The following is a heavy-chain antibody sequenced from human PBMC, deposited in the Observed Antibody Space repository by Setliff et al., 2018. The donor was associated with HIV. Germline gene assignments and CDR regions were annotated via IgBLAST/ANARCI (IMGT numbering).Heavy chain of an antibody. CDR2: TIPLFGKV. CDR1: GGTFNSYD. Sequence: SVKVSCKASGGTFNSYDITWVRQAPGQGLEWMGGTIPLFGKVDYAQKFQGRVTITADESMNIAHMELSSLTFEDTAVYYCAREGDFGYAAGRHLDSWGQGTLVTVSS. D-gene: IGHD2-21*01. CDR3: AREGDFGYAAGRHLDS. V-gene: IGHV1-69*13. J-gene: IGHJ4*02.